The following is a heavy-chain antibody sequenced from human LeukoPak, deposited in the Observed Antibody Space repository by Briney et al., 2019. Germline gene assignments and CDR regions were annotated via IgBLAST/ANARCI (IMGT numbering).Heavy chain of an antibody. CDR1: GDSTTNSNYF. CDR2: VFYNGNT. CDR3: ARRSPLVVVTAAHYYDY. Sequence: SGTLSLTCTVSGDSTTNSNYFWGWIRQPPGQGLEWIGEVFYNGNTHYNPSLKSRVIISTDTSKNQFSLTLTAVTASDTAIYYCARRSPLVVVTAAHYYDYWGQGTLVTVSS. D-gene: IGHD2-21*02. J-gene: IGHJ4*02. V-gene: IGHV4-39*01.